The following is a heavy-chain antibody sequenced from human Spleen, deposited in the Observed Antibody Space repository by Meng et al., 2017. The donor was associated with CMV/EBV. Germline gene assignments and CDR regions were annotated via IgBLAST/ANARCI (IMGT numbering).Heavy chain of an antibody. Sequence: SLKISCAASGFTFDDNAMYWVRQAPGKGLEWVSGISWNTGSITYADSVKGRFTISRDNSKSTLYLQMNSLRAEDTAVYYCAKPYCSSTSCYKRGFDFWGQGTLVTVSS. J-gene: IGHJ4*02. D-gene: IGHD2-2*02. V-gene: IGHV3-9*01. CDR2: ISWNTGSI. CDR1: GFTFDDNA. CDR3: AKPYCSSTSCYKRGFDF.